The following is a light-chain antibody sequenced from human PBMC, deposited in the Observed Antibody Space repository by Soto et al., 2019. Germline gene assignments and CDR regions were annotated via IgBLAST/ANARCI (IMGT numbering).Light chain of an antibody. CDR1: ERLVSSPGHTY. V-gene: IGKV2-30*01. CDR3: MQGTNWRT. CDR2: KVS. J-gene: IGKJ1*01. Sequence: DVALTQSPLSLAVTLGQPASSSCRSRERLVSSPGHTYLNWFQQRPGQSPRRLIYKVSNRDSGVPDRFSGSGSGTDFTLKISRVEAEDVGVYYCMQGTNWRTFGQGTKVDIK.